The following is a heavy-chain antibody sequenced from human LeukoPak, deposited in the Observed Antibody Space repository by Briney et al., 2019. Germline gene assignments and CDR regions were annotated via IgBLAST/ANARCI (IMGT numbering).Heavy chain of an antibody. CDR2: INHSGST. Sequence: PSETLSLTCAVYGGSFSGYYWSWIRQPPGKGLEWIGEINHSGSTNYNPSLKSRVTISVDTSKNQFSLKLSSVTAADTAVYYCARLHIYRPKITRDAFDIWGQGTMVTVSS. CDR1: GGSFSGYY. V-gene: IGHV4-34*01. CDR3: ARLHIYRPKITRDAFDI. J-gene: IGHJ3*02. D-gene: IGHD1-20*01.